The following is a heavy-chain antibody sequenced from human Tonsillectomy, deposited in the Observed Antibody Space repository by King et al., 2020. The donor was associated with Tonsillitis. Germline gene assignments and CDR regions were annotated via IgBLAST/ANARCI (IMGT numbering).Heavy chain of an antibody. CDR2: ISAYNGNT. CDR1: GYTFTSYG. CDR3: ARDPVLLWFGGPRGGYFDL. J-gene: IGHJ2*01. V-gene: IGHV1-18*01. D-gene: IGHD3-10*01. Sequence: VQLVESGAEVKKPGASVKVSCKASGYTFTSYGISWVRQAPGQGLEWMGWISAYNGNTNYAQKLQGRVTMTTDTSTSTAYMELRSLRSDDTAVYYCARDPVLLWFGGPRGGYFDLWGRGTLVTVSS.